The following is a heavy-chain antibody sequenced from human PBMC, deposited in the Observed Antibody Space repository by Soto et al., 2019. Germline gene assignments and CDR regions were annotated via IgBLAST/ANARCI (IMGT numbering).Heavy chain of an antibody. J-gene: IGHJ6*02. D-gene: IGHD2-21*02. CDR3: ARGAGYCSGDCWNDYYYAMDV. CDR2: INVGTGNT. V-gene: IGHV1-3*01. CDR1: GYIFTNYA. Sequence: ASVKVSCKASGYIFTNYAIHWVRQAPGQRLEWVGWINVGTGNTKYSQNFQGRVTITRDTSATTAYMELSSLRSEDAAVYYCARGAGYCSGDCWNDYYYAMDVWGQGTTVTVSS.